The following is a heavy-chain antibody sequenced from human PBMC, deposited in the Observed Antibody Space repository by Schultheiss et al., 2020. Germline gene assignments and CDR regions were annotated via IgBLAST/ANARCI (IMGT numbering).Heavy chain of an antibody. Sequence: SETLSLTCTVSGGSISSGSYYWSWIRQPPGKGLEWIGYIYYSGSTNYNPSLKSRVTISVDTSKNQVSLKLSSVTAEDTAVYYCAKGYGSGYPTDYWGQGTLVTVSS. CDR1: GGSISSGSYY. V-gene: IGHV4-61*01. D-gene: IGHD3-22*01. CDR2: IYYSGST. J-gene: IGHJ4*02. CDR3: AKGYGSGYPTDY.